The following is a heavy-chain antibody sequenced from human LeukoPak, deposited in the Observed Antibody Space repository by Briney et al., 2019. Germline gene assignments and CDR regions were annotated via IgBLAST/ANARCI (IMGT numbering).Heavy chain of an antibody. CDR3: AREGTSGTHLNWFDP. J-gene: IGHJ5*02. CDR1: GGSISSYY. V-gene: IGHV4-59*01. Sequence: SETLSLTCTVSGGSISSYYWSWIRQPPGKGLEWIGHIYGGSTNYNPSLKSRVTLSVDTSKNQFSLKLSSVTAADTAVYYCAREGTSGTHLNWFDPWGQGTLVTVSS. D-gene: IGHD1-1*01. CDR2: IYGGST.